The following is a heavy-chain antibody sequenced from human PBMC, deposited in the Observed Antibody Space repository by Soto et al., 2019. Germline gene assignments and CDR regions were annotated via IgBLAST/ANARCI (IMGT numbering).Heavy chain of an antibody. Sequence: EVQLVESGGGLVQPGRSLRLSCAASGFTFDDYAMHWVRQAPGKGLEWVSGISWNSGSIGYADSVKGRFTISRDNAKNSLYLRMNSLRGEDTALYYCAKGGQLLTEGGGYWGQGTLVTVSS. CDR3: AKGGQLLTEGGGY. V-gene: IGHV3-9*01. J-gene: IGHJ4*02. CDR1: GFTFDDYA. CDR2: ISWNSGSI. D-gene: IGHD2-2*01.